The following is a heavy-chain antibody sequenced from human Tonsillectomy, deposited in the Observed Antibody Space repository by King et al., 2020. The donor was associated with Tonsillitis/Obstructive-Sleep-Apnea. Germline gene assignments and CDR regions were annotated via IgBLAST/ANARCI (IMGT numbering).Heavy chain of an antibody. D-gene: IGHD2-2*01. V-gene: IGHV3-21*01. CDR1: GFTFSSYS. CDR3: ARDNEDHLLPQDDAFDI. J-gene: IGHJ3*02. CDR2: ISSSSSYI. Sequence: VQLVESGGGLVKPGGSLRLSCAASGFTFSSYSVNWVRQAPGKGLEWVSSISSSSSYIFYADSVKGRFTISRDNAKNSLYLQMDSLRDEDTAVYYCARDNEDHLLPQDDAFDIWGQGTMVTVSS.